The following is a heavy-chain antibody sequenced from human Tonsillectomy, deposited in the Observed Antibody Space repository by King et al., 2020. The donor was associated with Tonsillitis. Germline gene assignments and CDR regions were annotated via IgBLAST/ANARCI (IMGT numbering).Heavy chain of an antibody. J-gene: IGHJ4*02. CDR2: IYHSEAT. CDR1: GDSISSDY. V-gene: IGHV4-59*01. CDR3: ARAPSLDYFDN. Sequence: QLQESGPGLVKPSETLSLTCTVSGDSISSDYWSWIRQPPGKGLEWIGNIYHSEATNYNPSLKSRVTVSLDMSKTQFSLKLSSVTAADAAVYYCARAPSLDYFDNWGQGTLVTVSS.